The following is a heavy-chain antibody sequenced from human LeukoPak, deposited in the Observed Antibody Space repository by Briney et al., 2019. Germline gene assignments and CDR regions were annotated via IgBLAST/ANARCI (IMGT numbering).Heavy chain of an antibody. CDR2: INQDGSEK. Sequence: AGSLRLSCAASGFTFRSHWMSWVRQAPGKGLEWVANINQDGSEKYYLDSVKGRFTISRDNAKNSLYLQMNSLRAEDTAVYYCARDDYQAAWDWGQGTLVTVSS. CDR3: ARDDYQAAWD. D-gene: IGHD1-26*01. CDR1: GFTFRSHW. J-gene: IGHJ4*02. V-gene: IGHV3-7*05.